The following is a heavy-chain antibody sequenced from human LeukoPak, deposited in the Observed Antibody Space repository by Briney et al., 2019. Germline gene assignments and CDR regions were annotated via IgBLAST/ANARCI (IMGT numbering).Heavy chain of an antibody. Sequence: GGSLRLSCAASGFTFSSYAMSWVRQAPGKGLECVSGIRGSGVTTDYADSVKGRFTISRDNAKNSLYLQMSSLRAADTAVYYCARDRDYYDSSGGMNAFDIWGQGTMVTVSS. CDR1: GFTFSSYA. D-gene: IGHD3-22*01. J-gene: IGHJ3*02. V-gene: IGHV3-23*01. CDR2: IRGSGVTT. CDR3: ARDRDYYDSSGGMNAFDI.